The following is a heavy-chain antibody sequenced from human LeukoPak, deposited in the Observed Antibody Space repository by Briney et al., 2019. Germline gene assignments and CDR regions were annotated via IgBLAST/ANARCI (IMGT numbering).Heavy chain of an antibody. V-gene: IGHV4-61*02. J-gene: IGHJ6*03. CDR2: IYTSGST. Sequence: SETLSLTCTVFGGSISSGSYYWSWIRQPAGKGLEWIGRIYTSGSTNYNPSLKSRVTISVDTSKNQFSLKLSSVTAADTAVYYCARDNYDFWSGYDFYDYYYMDVWGKGTTVTVSS. D-gene: IGHD3-3*01. CDR3: ARDNYDFWSGYDFYDYYYMDV. CDR1: GGSISSGSYY.